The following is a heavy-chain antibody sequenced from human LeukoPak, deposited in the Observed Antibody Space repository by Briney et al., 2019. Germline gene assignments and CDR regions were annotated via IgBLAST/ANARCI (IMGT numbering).Heavy chain of an antibody. CDR1: GGSISSGGYY. Sequence: SETLSLTRTVSGGSISSGGYYWSWIRQHPGKGLEWIGYIYYSGSTYYNPSLKSRVTISVDTSKNQFSLKLSSVTAADTAVYYCARGYGGDGVDYWGQGTLVTVSS. CDR3: ARGYGGDGVDY. D-gene: IGHD2-21*02. CDR2: IYYSGST. V-gene: IGHV4-31*03. J-gene: IGHJ4*02.